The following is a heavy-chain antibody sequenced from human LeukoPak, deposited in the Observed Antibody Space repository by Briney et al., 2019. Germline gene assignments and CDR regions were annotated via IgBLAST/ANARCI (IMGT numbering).Heavy chain of an antibody. CDR1: GGSISSYY. D-gene: IGHD2-15*01. CDR2: IYTSGST. J-gene: IGHJ4*02. V-gene: IGHV4-4*07. CDR3: ARGPAVVVALKTFDY. Sequence: SETLSLTCTVSGGSISSYYWSWIRQPAGKGLEWIGRIYTSGSTNYNPSLKSRVTMSVDTSKNQFSLKLSSVTAADTAVYYCARGPAVVVALKTFDYWGQGTLVTVSS.